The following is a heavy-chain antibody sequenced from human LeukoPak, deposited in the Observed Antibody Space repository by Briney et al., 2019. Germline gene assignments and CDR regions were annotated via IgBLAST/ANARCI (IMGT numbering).Heavy chain of an antibody. J-gene: IGHJ4*02. Sequence: ASVKVSCKASGYTFTSYYMHWVRQAPGQGLGWMGIINPSGGSTSYAQKFQGRVTMTRDTSTSTVYMELSSLRSEDTAVYYCARVVDRSGSYHPYFDYWGQGTLVTVSS. D-gene: IGHD3-10*01. CDR2: INPSGGST. CDR3: ARVVDRSGSYHPYFDY. V-gene: IGHV1-46*01. CDR1: GYTFTSYY.